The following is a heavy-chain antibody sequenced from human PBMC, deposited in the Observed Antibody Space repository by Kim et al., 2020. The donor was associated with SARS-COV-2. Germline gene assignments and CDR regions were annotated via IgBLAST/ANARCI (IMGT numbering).Heavy chain of an antibody. V-gene: IGHV3-48*03. CDR1: GFTFSSYE. CDR3: ARGPNYSPFDY. CDR2: IIGSGTTI. Sequence: GGSLRLSCAASGFTFSSYEMNWVHQAPGKGLEWVSYIIGSGTTIYYADSVRGRFTISRDNDKNSLYLQMNSLRAEDTAVYYCARGPNYSPFDYWGQGTL. J-gene: IGHJ4*02. D-gene: IGHD4-4*01.